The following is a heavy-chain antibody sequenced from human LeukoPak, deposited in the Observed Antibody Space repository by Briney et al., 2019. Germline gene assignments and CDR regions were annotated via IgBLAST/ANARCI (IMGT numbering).Heavy chain of an antibody. J-gene: IGHJ3*02. CDR2: TYYRSKWLN. Sequence: SQTLSLTCAISGDSVSSNSATWNWIRQSPSRGLEWLGRTYYRSKWLNDYAVSVKSRISVNPDTSMNQFSLQLNSVTPEYTAGYXCVXDSKLGYDAFDIWGQGTMVTVSS. D-gene: IGHD7-27*01. CDR1: GDSVSSNSAT. V-gene: IGHV6-1*01. CDR3: VXDSKLGYDAFDI.